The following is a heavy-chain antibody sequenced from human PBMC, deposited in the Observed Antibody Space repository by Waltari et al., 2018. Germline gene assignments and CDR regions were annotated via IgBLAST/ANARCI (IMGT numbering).Heavy chain of an antibody. CDR3: ARVNYDYVWGSYRYYFDY. J-gene: IGHJ4*02. V-gene: IGHV4-59*01. D-gene: IGHD3-16*02. CDR2: IYYSGST. Sequence: QVQLQESGPGLVKPSETLSLTCTVSGGSISSYYWSWIRQPPGKGLEWIGYIYYSGSTNYNPSLKSRVTISVDTSKNQFSLKLSSVTAADTAVYYCARVNYDYVWGSYRYYFDYWGQGTLVTVSS. CDR1: GGSISSYY.